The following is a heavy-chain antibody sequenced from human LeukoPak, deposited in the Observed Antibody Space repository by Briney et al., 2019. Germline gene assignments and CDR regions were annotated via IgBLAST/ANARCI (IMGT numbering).Heavy chain of an antibody. CDR3: ARDQALGYGWPTVLAIDI. V-gene: IGHV4-61*02. Sequence: PSETLSLTCTVSGGSISSGGYYWSWVRQPAGEGLEWIGRVYTSGSTNYNPSLKSRVTISIDTSKNQFSLNLSSVTAADTAVYYCARDQALGYGWPTVLAIDIWGQGTMVTVSS. D-gene: IGHD6-19*01. J-gene: IGHJ3*02. CDR2: VYTSGST. CDR1: GGSISSGGYY.